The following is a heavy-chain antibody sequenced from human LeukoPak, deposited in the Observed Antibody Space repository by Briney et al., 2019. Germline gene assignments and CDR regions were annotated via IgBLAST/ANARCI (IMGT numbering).Heavy chain of an antibody. D-gene: IGHD3-10*01. CDR3: ARDLENDYDGSGTVYYYYMDV. CDR2: ISAYNGNT. CDR1: GYTFTSYG. J-gene: IGHJ6*03. V-gene: IGHV1-18*01. Sequence: ASVTVSCKASGYTFTSYGISWVRQAPGQGLEWMGWISAYNGNTNYAQKLQGRVTMTTDTSPSTAYMELRSLRSDDAAVYYCARDLENDYDGSGTVYYYYMDVWGKGTTVTVSS.